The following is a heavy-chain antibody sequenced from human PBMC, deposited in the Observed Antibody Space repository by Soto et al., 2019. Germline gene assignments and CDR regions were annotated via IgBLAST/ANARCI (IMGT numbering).Heavy chain of an antibody. J-gene: IGHJ4*02. V-gene: IGHV1-2*02. Sequence: ASVTVSCKTSGYTFTDYYMHWVRQAPGQGLEWMGWINPTTGGTNYAQKFLGRVAMASDTSITTAYMQLSSMRSDDTAVYYCARVNYRALVDYWGQGTLVTVS. CDR1: GYTFTDYY. CDR2: INPTTGGT. CDR3: ARVNYRALVDY. D-gene: IGHD3-10*01.